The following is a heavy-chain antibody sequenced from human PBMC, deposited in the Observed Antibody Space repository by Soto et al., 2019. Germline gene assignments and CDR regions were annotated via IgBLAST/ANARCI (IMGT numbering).Heavy chain of an antibody. CDR2: ISGSGGST. D-gene: IGHD3-9*01. Sequence: GGSLRLSCAASGFTFSSYAMSWVRQAPGKGLEWVSAISGSGGSTYYADSVKGRFTISRDNSKNTLYLQMNSLRAEDTAVYYCAKSFSYDILTGNIPRDWGQGTLVTVSS. CDR1: GFTFSSYA. J-gene: IGHJ4*02. CDR3: AKSFSYDILTGNIPRD. V-gene: IGHV3-23*01.